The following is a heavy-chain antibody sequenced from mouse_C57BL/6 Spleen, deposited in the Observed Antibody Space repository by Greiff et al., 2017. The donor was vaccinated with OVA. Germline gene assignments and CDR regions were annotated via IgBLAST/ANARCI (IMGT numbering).Heavy chain of an antibody. CDR1: GFTFSSYA. D-gene: IGHD1-1*01. V-gene: IGHV5-4*03. J-gene: IGHJ1*03. Sequence: DVKLVESGGGLVKPGGSLKLSCAASGFTFSSYAMSWVRQTPEKRLEWVATISDGGSYTYYPDNVKGRFTISRDNAKNNLYLQMSHLKSEDTAMYYCRAYGSSYGYFDVWGTGTTVTVSS. CDR2: ISDGGSYT. CDR3: RAYGSSYGYFDV.